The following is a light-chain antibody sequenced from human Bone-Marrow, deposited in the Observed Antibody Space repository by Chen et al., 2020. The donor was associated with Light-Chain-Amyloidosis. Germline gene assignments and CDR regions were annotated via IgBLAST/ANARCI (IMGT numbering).Light chain of an antibody. V-gene: IGLV6-57*01. Sequence: NFMLTLPHSVSESTGKTVIISCTRSSGRIATNYVQWYQQRPGSSPTTVIYADDQRPSGVPDRFSGSLYCSSDSASLSSSRRKAENEADYFCQYYEGSSQGVLGGATKLTFL. J-gene: IGLJ3*02. CDR3: QYYEGSSQGV. CDR1: SGRIATNY. CDR2: ADD.